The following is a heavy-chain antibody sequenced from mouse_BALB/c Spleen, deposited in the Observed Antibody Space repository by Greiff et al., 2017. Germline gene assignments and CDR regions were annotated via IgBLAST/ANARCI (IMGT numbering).Heavy chain of an antibody. CDR3: ARHIITTAYFDY. J-gene: IGHJ2*01. CDR2: ISNGGGST. V-gene: IGHV5-12-2*01. Sequence: EVKVEESGGGLVQPGGSLKLSCAASGFTFSSYTMSWVRQTPEKRLEWVAYISNGGGSTYYPDTVKGRFTISRDNAKNTLYLQMSSLKSEDTAMYYCARHIITTAYFDYWGQGTTLTVSS. D-gene: IGHD1-2*01. CDR1: GFTFSSYT.